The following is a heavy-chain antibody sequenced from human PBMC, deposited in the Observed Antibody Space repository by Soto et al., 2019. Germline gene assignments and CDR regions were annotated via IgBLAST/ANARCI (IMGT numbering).Heavy chain of an antibody. V-gene: IGHV4-34*01. D-gene: IGHD2-15*01. J-gene: IGHJ5*02. Sequence: SETLSLTCAVYGGSFSGYYWSWIRQPPGKGLEWIGEINHSGSTNYNPSLKSRVTISVDTSKNQFSLKLSSVTAADTAVYYCARGPDIVVVVAASRWFDPWGQGTLVTVS. CDR2: INHSGST. CDR3: ARGPDIVVVVAASRWFDP. CDR1: GGSFSGYY.